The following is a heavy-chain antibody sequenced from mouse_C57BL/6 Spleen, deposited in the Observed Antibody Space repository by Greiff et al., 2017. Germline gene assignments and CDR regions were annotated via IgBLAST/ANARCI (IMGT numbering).Heavy chain of an antibody. CDR3: ARRTGTFDY. Sequence: QVQLQQSGAELVRPGTSVTLSCKASGYTFTSYWMHWVKQRPGQGLEWIGVIDPSDSYTNYNQKFKGKATLTVDTSSSTAYMQLSSLTSEDSAVYYCARRTGTFDYWGQGTTLTVSS. CDR2: IDPSDSYT. D-gene: IGHD4-1*01. CDR1: GYTFTSYW. J-gene: IGHJ2*01. V-gene: IGHV1-59*01.